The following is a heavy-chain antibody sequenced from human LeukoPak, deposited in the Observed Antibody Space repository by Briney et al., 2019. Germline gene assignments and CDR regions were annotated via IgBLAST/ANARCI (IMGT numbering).Heavy chain of an antibody. V-gene: IGHV5-51*01. J-gene: IGHJ4*02. D-gene: IGHD3-10*01. CDR2: IYPGDSDT. CDR1: GYSFPSYW. CDR3: ARQIPYGSGSFDY. Sequence: GESLKISCKGSGYSFPSYWIGWVRQIPGKGLEWMWIIYPGDSDTRYSPSFQGQVTISADKSISTAYLQWSSLKASDTAMYYCARQIPYGSGSFDYWGQGTLVTVSS.